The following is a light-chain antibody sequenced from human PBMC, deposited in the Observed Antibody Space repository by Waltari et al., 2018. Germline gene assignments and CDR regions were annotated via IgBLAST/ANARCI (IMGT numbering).Light chain of an antibody. Sequence: DIQLTQSPSTLPASVGDRVTITCRASQSVSNWLAWYQQKPGKAPKLLIYRASILESGVPSRFSGSGSGTEFTLTISRLEPEDFGVYYCQQYNNFPGTFGQGTKVEIK. J-gene: IGKJ1*01. CDR1: QSVSNW. CDR2: RAS. CDR3: QQYNNFPGT. V-gene: IGKV1-5*03.